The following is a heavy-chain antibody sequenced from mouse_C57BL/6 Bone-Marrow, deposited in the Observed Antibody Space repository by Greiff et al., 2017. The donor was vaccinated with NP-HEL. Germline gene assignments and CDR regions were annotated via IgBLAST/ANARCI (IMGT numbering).Heavy chain of an antibody. CDR3: AREVAYSNYLYYFDY. Sequence: VQLQQSGPELVKPGASVKISCKASGYSFTDYNMNWVKQSNGTSLEWIGVINPNYGTTSYNQKFKGKATLTVDQSSSTAYMQLNSLTSEDSAGYYCAREVAYSNYLYYFDYWGQGTTLTVSS. J-gene: IGHJ2*01. D-gene: IGHD2-5*01. CDR2: INPNYGTT. V-gene: IGHV1-39*01. CDR1: GYSFTDYN.